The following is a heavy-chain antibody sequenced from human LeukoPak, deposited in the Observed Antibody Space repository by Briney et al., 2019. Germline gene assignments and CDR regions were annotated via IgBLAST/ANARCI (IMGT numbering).Heavy chain of an antibody. D-gene: IGHD6-19*01. CDR1: GGSISNYF. J-gene: IGHJ4*02. V-gene: IGHV4-59*01. CDR3: VRHTTRGWYRVVY. Sequence: SETLSLTCTVSGGSISNYFWSWIRQPPGKGLEWIGFITYSGSTDHNPSLKSRVTISVDASKNQFSLKLTSVTAADTAVYYCVRHTTRGWYRVVYWGQGTLVTVSS. CDR2: ITYSGST.